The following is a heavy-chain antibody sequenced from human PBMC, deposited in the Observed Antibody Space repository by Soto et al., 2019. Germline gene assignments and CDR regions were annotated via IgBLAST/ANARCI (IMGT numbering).Heavy chain of an antibody. Sequence: ASVKVSCKASGYTFTSYAMHWVRQAPGQRLEWMGWINAGNGNTKYSQKFQGRVTITRDTSASTAYMELSSLRSEDTAVYYCARSGSGYQIYYYYSGMDVCGQGPTVTVYS. D-gene: IGHD3-22*01. CDR3: ARSGSGYQIYYYYSGMDV. CDR2: INAGNGNT. CDR1: GYTFTSYA. V-gene: IGHV1-3*01. J-gene: IGHJ6*02.